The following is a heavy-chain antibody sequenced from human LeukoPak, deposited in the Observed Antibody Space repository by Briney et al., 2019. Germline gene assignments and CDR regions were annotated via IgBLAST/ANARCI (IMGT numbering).Heavy chain of an antibody. CDR2: INASGGST. Sequence: PVASVTVSCMAPGYSFISYYMHWGRHAPGQGLEWIGIINASGGSTSYAQKFQGRVTMTRDMSTSTVYMELSSLRSEDTAVYYCARDQEDWFDPWGQGTLVTVSS. CDR3: ARDQEDWFDP. V-gene: IGHV1-46*01. CDR1: GYSFISYY. J-gene: IGHJ5*02.